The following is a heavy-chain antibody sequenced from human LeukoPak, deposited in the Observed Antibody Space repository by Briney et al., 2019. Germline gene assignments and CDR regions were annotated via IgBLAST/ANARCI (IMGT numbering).Heavy chain of an antibody. V-gene: IGHV1-69*05. CDR1: GGTFSSYA. D-gene: IGHD5-18*01. J-gene: IGHJ4*02. Sequence: SVKVSCKASGGTFSSYAISWVRQAPGQGLEWRGRIIPIFGTANYAQKFQGRVTITTDESTSTAYMELSSLRSEDTAVYYCASGYSYGYSGDYWGQGTLVTVSS. CDR2: IIPIFGTA. CDR3: ASGYSYGYSGDY.